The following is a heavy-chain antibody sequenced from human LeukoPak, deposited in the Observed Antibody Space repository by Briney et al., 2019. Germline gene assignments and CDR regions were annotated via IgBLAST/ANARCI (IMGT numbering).Heavy chain of an antibody. CDR1: GFTFSSYE. J-gene: IGHJ4*02. D-gene: IGHD1-7*01. Sequence: GGSLRLSCAASGFTFSSYEMNWVRQAPGKGLEWVSYISSSGRTIYYADSVKGRSTISRDNAKNSLYLQMNSLRAEDTAVYYCARGGGELQCFDYWGQGTLVTVSS. CDR3: ARGGGELQCFDY. CDR2: ISSSGRTI. V-gene: IGHV3-48*03.